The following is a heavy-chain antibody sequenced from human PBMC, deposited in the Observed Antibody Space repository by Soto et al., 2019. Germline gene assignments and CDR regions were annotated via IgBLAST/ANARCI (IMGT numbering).Heavy chain of an antibody. J-gene: IGHJ5*02. D-gene: IGHD1-1*01. CDR3: AREVVEVTSIWLAH. CDR2: MNVNTDST. CDR1: GFTFTTND. Sequence: QVQLVQSGAEMKTPGASVKVSCKARGFTFTTNDIHWVRQAPGQRLEWMGWMNVNTDSTDSAEDFEGRLTMTLNTSISTAYMELTDMTSEDTAVYYCAREVVEVTSIWLAHWGQGTHLTVSS. V-gene: IGHV1-8*02.